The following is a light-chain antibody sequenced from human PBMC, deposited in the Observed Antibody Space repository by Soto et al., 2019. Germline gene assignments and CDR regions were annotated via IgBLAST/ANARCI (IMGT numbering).Light chain of an antibody. CDR1: SSDVGGYKY. J-gene: IGLJ2*01. CDR2: EVS. V-gene: IGLV2-8*01. Sequence: QSVLTQPPSASGSLGQSVTISCTGTSSDVGGYKYVSWYQQHPGKAPKLIIYEVSERPSGVPDRFSGSKSGNAASLTVSGLPIDDEADYYCSSYAGSEKLGVFGGGTKLTVL. CDR3: SSYAGSEKLGV.